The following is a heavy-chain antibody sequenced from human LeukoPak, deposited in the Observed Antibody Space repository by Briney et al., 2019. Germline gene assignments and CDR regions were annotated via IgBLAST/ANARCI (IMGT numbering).Heavy chain of an antibody. Sequence: PGGSLRLSCAASGFTFSRYWMHWVRQAPGKGLLWVSRINSDGSSTYYAASVKGRFTTSRDNAKNALHLQMNSLTAEDTAVYYCVLDLFSSFAFDIWGQGTMVTVSS. J-gene: IGHJ3*02. V-gene: IGHV3-74*01. CDR1: GFTFSRYW. CDR2: INSDGSST. D-gene: IGHD3/OR15-3a*01. CDR3: VLDLFSSFAFDI.